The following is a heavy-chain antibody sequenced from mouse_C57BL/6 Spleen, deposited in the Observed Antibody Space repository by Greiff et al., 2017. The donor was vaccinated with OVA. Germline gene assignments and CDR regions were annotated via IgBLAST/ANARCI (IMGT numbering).Heavy chain of an antibody. Sequence: EVKLVESEGGLVQPGSSMKLSCTASGFTFSDYYVAWVRQVPEKGLEWVANINYDGSSTYYLDSLKSRFIISRDNAKNILYLQMSSLKSEDTATYYCARDSVRRGDYAMDYWGQGTSVTVSS. CDR1: GFTFSDYY. CDR2: INYDGSST. CDR3: ARDSVRRGDYAMDY. V-gene: IGHV5-16*01. J-gene: IGHJ4*01.